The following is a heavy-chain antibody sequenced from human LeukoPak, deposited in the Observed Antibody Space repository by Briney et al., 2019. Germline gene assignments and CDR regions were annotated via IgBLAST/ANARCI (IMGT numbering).Heavy chain of an antibody. CDR3: ASIQLWPERNFDY. D-gene: IGHD5-18*01. Sequence: VASVKVSCKASGYTFTSYYMHWVRQAPGQGLEWMGIINPSGGSTSYAQKFQGRVTMTRDTSTSTAYMELSRLRSDDTAVYYCASIQLWPERNFDYWGQGTLVTVSS. J-gene: IGHJ4*02. CDR1: GYTFTSYY. V-gene: IGHV1-46*01. CDR2: INPSGGST.